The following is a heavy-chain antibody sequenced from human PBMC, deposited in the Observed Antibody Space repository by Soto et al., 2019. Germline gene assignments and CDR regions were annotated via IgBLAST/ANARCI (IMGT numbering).Heavy chain of an antibody. CDR2: FYYSGGT. CDR3: ARVGGINWFDP. Sequence: QVQLQESGPGLVKPSQTLSLTCTVSGGSISSGGYYWSWIRQHPGKGMEWFGYFYYSGGTYYNPSIKGRVTRSVDTSKNQFSRKLSSVTAAHTAVYYCARVGGINWFDPWGQGTLVTVSS. J-gene: IGHJ5*02. CDR1: GGSISSGGYY. V-gene: IGHV4-31*03. D-gene: IGHD3-16*01.